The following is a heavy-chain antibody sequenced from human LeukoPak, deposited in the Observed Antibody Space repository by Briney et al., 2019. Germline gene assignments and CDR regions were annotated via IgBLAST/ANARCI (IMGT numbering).Heavy chain of an antibody. Sequence: PSETLSLTCTVSGGSISSYYWSWIRQPAGKGLEWIGRIYTSGSTNYNPSLKSRVTMSVDTSKNQFSLKLSSVTAADTAVYYCARAGGSGWYGDPYYYYYMDVWGKGTTVTISS. CDR1: GGSISSYY. CDR3: ARAGGSGWYGDPYYYYYMDV. J-gene: IGHJ6*03. CDR2: IYTSGST. D-gene: IGHD6-19*01. V-gene: IGHV4-4*07.